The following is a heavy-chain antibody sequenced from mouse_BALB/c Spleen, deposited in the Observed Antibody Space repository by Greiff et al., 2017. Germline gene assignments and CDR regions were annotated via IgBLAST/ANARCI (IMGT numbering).Heavy chain of an antibody. V-gene: IGHV1S22*01. J-gene: IGHJ3*01. CDR3: TRYWYDEGPWFAY. CDR2: IYPGSGST. D-gene: IGHD2-14*01. CDR1: GYTFTSYW. Sequence: LQQPGSELVRPGASVKLSCKASGYTFTSYWMHWVKQRPGQGLEWIGNIYPGSGSTNYDEKFKSKATLTVDTSSSTAYMQLSSLTSEDSAVYYCTRYWYDEGPWFAYWGQGTLVTVSA.